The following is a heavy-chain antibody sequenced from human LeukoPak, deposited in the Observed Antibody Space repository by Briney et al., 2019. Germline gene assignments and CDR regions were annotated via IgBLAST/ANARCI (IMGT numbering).Heavy chain of an antibody. CDR1: GFTFDDYG. CDR2: INWNGGST. D-gene: IGHD2-21*02. CDR3: ARTVINNCGGDCYFEFDY. Sequence: PGGSLRLSCAASGFTFDDYGMSWVRQAPGKGLEWVSGINWNGGSTGYADSVKGRFTISRDNAKNSLYLQMNSLRAEDTALYYCARTVINNCGGDCYFEFDYWGQGTLVTVSS. J-gene: IGHJ4*02. V-gene: IGHV3-20*04.